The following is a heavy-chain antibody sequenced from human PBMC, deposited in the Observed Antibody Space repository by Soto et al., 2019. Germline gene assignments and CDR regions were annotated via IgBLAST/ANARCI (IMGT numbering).Heavy chain of an antibody. CDR2: IYYSGST. CDR3: ASSGGCSGGSCYTSDY. CDR1: GGSISSYY. V-gene: IGHV4-59*08. D-gene: IGHD2-15*01. J-gene: IGHJ4*02. Sequence: SETLSLTCTVSGGSISSYYWSWIRQPPGKGLEWIGYIYYSGSTNYNPSLKSRVTISVDTSKNQFSLKLGSVTAADTAVYYCASSGGCSGGSCYTSDYWGQGTLVTVSS.